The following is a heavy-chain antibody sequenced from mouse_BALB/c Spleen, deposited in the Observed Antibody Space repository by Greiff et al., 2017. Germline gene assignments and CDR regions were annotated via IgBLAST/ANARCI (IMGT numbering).Heavy chain of an antibody. Sequence: EVQVVESGGDLVKPGGSLKLSCAASGFTFSSYGMSWVRQTPDKRLEWVATISSGGSYTYCPDSVKGRFTISRDNAKNTLYLQMSSLKSEETAMYYCARPVASVYDGYSFAYWGQGTLVTVSA. V-gene: IGHV5-6*01. CDR3: ARPVASVYDGYSFAY. J-gene: IGHJ3*01. CDR2: ISSGGSYT. CDR1: GFTFSSYG. D-gene: IGHD2-3*01.